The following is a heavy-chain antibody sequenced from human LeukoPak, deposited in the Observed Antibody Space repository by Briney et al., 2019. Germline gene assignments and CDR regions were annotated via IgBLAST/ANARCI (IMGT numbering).Heavy chain of an antibody. Sequence: GGSLRLSCAASGFTFNTYAMHWVRQAPGKGLEWVALISYDGTNKYYADSVKGRFTISRDNSKNTLYLQMNSLRPEDTAVYYCARGDLYGSGSYSLTDHWGQGTLVTVSS. D-gene: IGHD3-10*01. CDR1: GFTFNTYA. V-gene: IGHV3-30*04. J-gene: IGHJ4*02. CDR3: ARGDLYGSGSYSLTDH. CDR2: ISYDGTNK.